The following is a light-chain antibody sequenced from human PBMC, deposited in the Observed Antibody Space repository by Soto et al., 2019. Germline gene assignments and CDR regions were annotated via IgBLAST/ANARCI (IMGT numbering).Light chain of an antibody. CDR3: SSFVSTHTYV. V-gene: IGLV2-14*01. J-gene: IGLJ1*01. CDR2: EVN. Sequence: QSVLTQPASVSGSPGQSITISCTGISSDVAFYNHVSWYQQHPGKAPKLLIYEVNNRPSGVSHRFSGSKSGNTASLTISGLQAEDEADYYCSSFVSTHTYVFGTGTKLTVL. CDR1: SSDVAFYNH.